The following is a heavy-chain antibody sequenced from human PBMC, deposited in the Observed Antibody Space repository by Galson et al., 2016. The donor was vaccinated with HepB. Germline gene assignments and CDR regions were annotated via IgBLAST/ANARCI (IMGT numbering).Heavy chain of an antibody. V-gene: IGHV3-64D*08. CDR2: ISTDGGST. J-gene: IGHJ4*02. D-gene: IGHD3-3*01. CDR3: VKPRGNFDFWSGLGY. Sequence: SLRLSCAASGFTFSISAMHWVRQAPGKGLEYVSAISTDGGSTFYADSVKGRFTISRDNYQNTLHLQMRSLRAEDTAVYYCVKPRGNFDFWSGLGYWGQGTLVTVSS. CDR1: GFTFSISA.